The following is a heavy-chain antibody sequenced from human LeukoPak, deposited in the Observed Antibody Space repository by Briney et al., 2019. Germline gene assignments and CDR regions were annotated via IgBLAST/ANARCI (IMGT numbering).Heavy chain of an antibody. V-gene: IGHV1-69*13. CDR2: IIPIFGTA. CDR3: ARSYYDSSGYYDY. J-gene: IGHJ4*02. D-gene: IGHD3-22*01. CDR1: GGTFSSYA. Sequence: SVKVSCEASGGTFSSYAISWVRQAPGQGLEWMGGIIPIFGTANYAQKFQGRVTITADESTSTAYMELSSLRSEDTAVYYCARSYYDSSGYYDYWGQGTLVTVSS.